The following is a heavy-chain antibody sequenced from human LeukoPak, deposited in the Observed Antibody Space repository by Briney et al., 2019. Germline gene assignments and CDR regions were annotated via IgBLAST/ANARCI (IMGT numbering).Heavy chain of an antibody. D-gene: IGHD2-2*01. J-gene: IGHJ3*02. CDR2: ISYDGSNK. CDR3: ASSGVVPAADAFDI. V-gene: IGHV3-30*01. CDR1: GFTFSSYA. Sequence: GGSLRLSCAASGFTFSSYAMHWVRQAPGKGREWGAVISYDGSNKYYADSVKGRFTISRDNSKNTLYLQMNSLRAEDTAVYYCASSGVVPAADAFDIWGQGTMVTVSS.